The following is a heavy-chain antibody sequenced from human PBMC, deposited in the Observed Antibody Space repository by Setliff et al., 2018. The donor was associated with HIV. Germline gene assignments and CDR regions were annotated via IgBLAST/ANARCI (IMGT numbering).Heavy chain of an antibody. CDR2: IYNGGNT. CDR3: ARVMAVAGTHSVDY. V-gene: IGHV4-39*07. J-gene: IGHJ4*02. CDR1: GGSISSTSYY. D-gene: IGHD6-19*01. Sequence: PSETLSLTCTVSGGSISSTSYYWGWIRQPPGKGLEWIGSIYNGGNTYFSPSLKSRVTISLDTSKNQISLKVTSVTAADTAVYYCARVMAVAGTHSVDYWGQGTLVTVSS.